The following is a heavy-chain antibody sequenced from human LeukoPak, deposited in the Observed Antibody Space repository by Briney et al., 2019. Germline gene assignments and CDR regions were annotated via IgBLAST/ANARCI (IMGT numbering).Heavy chain of an antibody. CDR2: ISGSGGST. CDR3: AKDLLSSAAGTLTDY. Sequence: GGSLRLSCAASGFTFSSYAMSWVRQAPGKGLEWVSAISGSGGSTYYADSVKGRFTISRDNSKSTLYLQMNSLRAEDTAVYYCAKDLLSSAAGTLTDYWGQGTLVTVSS. D-gene: IGHD6-13*01. V-gene: IGHV3-23*01. J-gene: IGHJ4*02. CDR1: GFTFSSYA.